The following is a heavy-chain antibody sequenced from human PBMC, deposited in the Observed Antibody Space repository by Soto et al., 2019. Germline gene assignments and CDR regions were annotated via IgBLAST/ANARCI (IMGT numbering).Heavy chain of an antibody. V-gene: IGHV4-34*01. J-gene: IGHJ4*02. CDR3: ARGKAAAGADY. D-gene: IGHD6-13*01. Sequence: SETLSLTCAVSGGSFSGYYWSWIRQPPGKGLEWIGEINHSGSTNYNPSLKSRVTISVDTSKNQFSLKLSSVTAADTAVYYCARGKAAAGADYWGQGTLVTASS. CDR1: GGSFSGYY. CDR2: INHSGST.